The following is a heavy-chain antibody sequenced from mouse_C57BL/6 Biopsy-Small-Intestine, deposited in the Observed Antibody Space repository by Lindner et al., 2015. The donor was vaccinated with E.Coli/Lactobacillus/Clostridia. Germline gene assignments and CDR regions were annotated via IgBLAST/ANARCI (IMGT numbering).Heavy chain of an antibody. CDR2: IYPGSGST. D-gene: IGHD2-5*01. J-gene: IGHJ1*03. CDR1: GYTFTSYW. CDR3: AGGSNYWYFDV. Sequence: ESGYTFTSYWITWVKQRPGQGLEWIGDIYPGSGSTNYNEKFKSKATLTVDTSSNTAYMQLSSLTSEDSAVYYCAGGSNYWYFDVWGTGTTVTVSS. V-gene: IGHV1-55*01.